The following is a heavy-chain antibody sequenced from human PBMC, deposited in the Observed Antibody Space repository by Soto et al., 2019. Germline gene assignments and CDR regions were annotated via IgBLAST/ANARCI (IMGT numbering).Heavy chain of an antibody. Sequence: QVQLQESGPGLVKPSETLSLTCIVSGGSIATTNFYWAWIRQPPGKGLEWIATIYYNGATQYNPSLKNRVTISVDTSKKQFSLKVNSVTAADTAVYYCAKEGRGSSWYGGDYWGQGTLVTVSS. V-gene: IGHV4-39*02. CDR1: GGSIATTNFY. CDR3: AKEGRGSSWYGGDY. D-gene: IGHD6-13*01. CDR2: IYYNGAT. J-gene: IGHJ4*02.